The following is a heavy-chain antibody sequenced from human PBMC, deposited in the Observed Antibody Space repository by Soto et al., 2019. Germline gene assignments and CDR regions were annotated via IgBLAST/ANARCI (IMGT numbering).Heavy chain of an antibody. CDR1: GGSISSSSYY. D-gene: IGHD3-16*02. CDR2: IYYSGST. CDR3: ARDIREERDMITFGGVIVFIYYYYMDV. J-gene: IGHJ6*03. V-gene: IGHV4-39*02. Sequence: SETLSLTCTVSGGSISSSSYYWGWIRQPPGKGLEWIGSIYYSGSTYYNPSLKSRVTISVDTSKNQFSLKLSSVTAADTAVYYCARDIREERDMITFGGVIVFIYYYYMDVWGKGTTVTVSS.